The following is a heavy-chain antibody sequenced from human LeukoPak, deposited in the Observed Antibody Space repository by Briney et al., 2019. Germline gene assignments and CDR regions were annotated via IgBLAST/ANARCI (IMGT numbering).Heavy chain of an antibody. CDR2: IYYSGST. V-gene: IGHV4-59*08. Sequence: SETLSLTCTVSGGSISSYYWSWIRQRPGKGLEWIGYIYYSGSTNYNPSLKSRLTISVDTSKNQFSLRLSSVTAADTAVYYCARHDHYNWNLLDYWGQGTLVSVSS. J-gene: IGHJ4*02. D-gene: IGHD1-20*01. CDR1: GGSISSYY. CDR3: ARHDHYNWNLLDY.